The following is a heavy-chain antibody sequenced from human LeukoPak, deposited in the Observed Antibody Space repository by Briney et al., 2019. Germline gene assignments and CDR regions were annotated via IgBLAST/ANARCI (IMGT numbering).Heavy chain of an antibody. Sequence: GGSLRLSCAASGFTFSSYAMSWVRQAPGKGLEWVSAISGSGGSTYYADSVKGRFTISRDNSKNTLYLQMNSLRAEDTAVYYCAKAAPVVAVISTDLDYWGQGTLVTVSS. D-gene: IGHD3-22*01. CDR1: GFTFSSYA. V-gene: IGHV3-23*01. CDR3: AKAAPVVAVISTDLDY. J-gene: IGHJ4*02. CDR2: ISGSGGST.